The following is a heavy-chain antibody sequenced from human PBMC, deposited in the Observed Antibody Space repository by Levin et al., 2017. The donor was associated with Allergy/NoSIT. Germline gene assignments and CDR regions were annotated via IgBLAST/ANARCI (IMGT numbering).Heavy chain of an antibody. CDR2: INSDGSST. CDR1: GFTFSSYW. V-gene: IGHV3-74*01. Sequence: PGGSLRLSCAASGFTFSSYWMHWVRQAPGKGLVWVSRINSDGSSTSYADSVKGRFTISRDNAKNTLYLQMNSLRAEDTAVYYCARAAYYDSSGYSAATYYFDYWGQGTLVTVSS. CDR3: ARAAYYDSSGYSAATYYFDY. J-gene: IGHJ4*02. D-gene: IGHD3-22*01.